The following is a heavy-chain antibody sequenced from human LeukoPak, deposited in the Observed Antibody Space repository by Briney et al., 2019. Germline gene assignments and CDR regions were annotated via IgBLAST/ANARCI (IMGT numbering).Heavy chain of an antibody. D-gene: IGHD6-19*01. CDR3: ARSVWYQGSYFDF. J-gene: IGHJ4*02. Sequence: GGSLTLSCAASGFTFDDYAMHWVRQAPGKGLEWVSGISWNSGSIGYAYSVKGRFTISRDNAKNSLYLQMNSLRAEDTALYYWARSVWYQGSYFDFWGQGTLVTVSS. V-gene: IGHV3-9*01. CDR2: ISWNSGSI. CDR1: GFTFDDYA.